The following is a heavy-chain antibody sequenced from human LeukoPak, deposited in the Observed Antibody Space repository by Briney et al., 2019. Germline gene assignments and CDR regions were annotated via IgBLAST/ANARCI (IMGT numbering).Heavy chain of an antibody. CDR3: ARGVYYHYYYMDV. CDR1: GYTFTTYD. D-gene: IGHD3-3*01. CDR2: INPNSGGT. V-gene: IGHV1-2*02. Sequence: ASVKVSCKASGYTFTTYDIDWVRQATGQGLEWMGWINPNSGGTNYAQKFQGRVTMTRDTSISTAYMELSRLRSDDTAVYYYARGVYYHYYYMDVWGKGTTVTVSS. J-gene: IGHJ6*03.